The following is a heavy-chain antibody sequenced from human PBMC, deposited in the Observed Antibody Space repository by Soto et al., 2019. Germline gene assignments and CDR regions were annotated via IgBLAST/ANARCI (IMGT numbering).Heavy chain of an antibody. CDR3: ARAGQEAAGTNWFDP. V-gene: IGHV3-74*01. Sequence: GGSLRLSCAASGFTFSSYWMHWVRQAPGKGLVWVARIKGDGTYTSFADSVKGRFTISRDNAKNTLYLQMNSLRAGDTAVYYCARAGQEAAGTNWFDPWGQGTLVTVSS. J-gene: IGHJ5*02. D-gene: IGHD6-13*01. CDR1: GFTFSSYW. CDR2: IKGDGTYT.